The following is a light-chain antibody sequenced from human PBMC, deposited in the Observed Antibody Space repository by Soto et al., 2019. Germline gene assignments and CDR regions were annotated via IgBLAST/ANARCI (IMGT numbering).Light chain of an antibody. CDR2: DAF. J-gene: IGKJ1*01. Sequence: EIVLTQSPATLSLSPGERATLSCRASQSVGSSLAWYQQKPGQAPRLLIYDAFNRATGIPARFSGSGSGTDFTLTISSLEPEDFAVYYCQQRSNWPPATFGQGTKVEIK. CDR1: QSVGSS. CDR3: QQRSNWPPAT. V-gene: IGKV3-11*01.